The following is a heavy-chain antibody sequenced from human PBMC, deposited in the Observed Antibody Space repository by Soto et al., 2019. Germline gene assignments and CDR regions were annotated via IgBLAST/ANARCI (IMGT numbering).Heavy chain of an antibody. Sequence: EVQLVESGGGLVQTGGSLRLSCAASGFTFTNYWMHWVRQAPGKGLVWVSRINTDESSTEYADSVKGRFTISRDNAKNTLYLEMTSLGADDTAVYYCTRVEYGSGKGFDYWGQGTLVTVSS. D-gene: IGHD3-10*01. J-gene: IGHJ4*02. CDR2: INTDESST. V-gene: IGHV3-74*03. CDR3: TRVEYGSGKGFDY. CDR1: GFTFTNYW.